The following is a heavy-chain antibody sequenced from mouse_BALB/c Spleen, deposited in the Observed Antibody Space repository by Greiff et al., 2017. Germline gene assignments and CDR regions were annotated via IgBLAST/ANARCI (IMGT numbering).Heavy chain of an antibody. CDR2: IDPENGNT. D-gene: IGHD2-1*01. CDR1: GFNIKDYY. CDR3: ARYGNYPGY. V-gene: IGHV14-1*02. J-gene: IGHJ2*01. Sequence: DVKLQESGAELVRPGALVKLSCKASGFNIKDYYMHWVKQRPEQGLEWIGWIDPENGNTIYDPKFQGKASITADTSSNTAYLQLSSLTSEDTAVYYCARYGNYPGYWGQGTTLTVSS.